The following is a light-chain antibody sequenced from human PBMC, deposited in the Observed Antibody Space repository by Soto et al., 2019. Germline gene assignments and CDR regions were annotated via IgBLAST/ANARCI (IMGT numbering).Light chain of an antibody. CDR1: SSDIGGYRF. Sequence: QSALTQPASVSGSPGQSITISCTGTSSDIGGYRFVSWYQQYSGKTPTLLIYEVNNRPSGLSNRFSGSKSGNTASLTISGLQAEDEADYYCSSYAGRTLYVFGTWTKVTVL. CDR2: EVN. V-gene: IGLV2-14*01. CDR3: SSYAGRTLYV. J-gene: IGLJ1*01.